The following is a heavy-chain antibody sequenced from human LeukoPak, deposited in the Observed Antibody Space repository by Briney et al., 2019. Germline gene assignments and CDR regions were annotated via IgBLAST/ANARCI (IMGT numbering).Heavy chain of an antibody. Sequence: PSETLSLTCAVSGGSISSSNWWSWVRQPPGKGLEWIGEIYHSGSTNYNPSLKSRVTISVDTSKNQFSLKLSSVTAADTAVYYCARLRYSSSRAHIRWFDPWGQGTLVTVSS. J-gene: IGHJ5*02. CDR2: IYHSGST. CDR3: ARLRYSSSRAHIRWFDP. V-gene: IGHV4-4*02. CDR1: GGSISSSNW. D-gene: IGHD6-13*01.